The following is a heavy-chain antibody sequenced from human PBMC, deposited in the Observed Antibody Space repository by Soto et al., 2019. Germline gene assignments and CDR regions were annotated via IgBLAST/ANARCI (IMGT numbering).Heavy chain of an antibody. J-gene: IGHJ3*01. CDR2: IDSSSGSI. CDR1: GFTFSPYS. D-gene: IGHD6-19*01. V-gene: IGHV3-48*02. Sequence: EEQLVESGGGLVQPGGSLRLSCAASGFTFSPYSLSWVRQAPGKGLEWVSYIDSSSGSIYYADSVKGRFTISRDNAKKSLWLQMNRLRDEETAMYYCVRDRMWEQWLGPHDAFEVWGQGTMVTVSS. CDR3: VRDRMWEQWLGPHDAFEV.